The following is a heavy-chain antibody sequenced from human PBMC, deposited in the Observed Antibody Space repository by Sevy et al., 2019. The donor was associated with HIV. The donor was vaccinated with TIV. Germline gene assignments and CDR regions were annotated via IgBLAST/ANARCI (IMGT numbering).Heavy chain of an antibody. CDR2: ISGSGSDI. V-gene: IGHV3-11*01. CDR3: ARDHVKDGDLGDYYYFAMDV. CDR1: GFTLSDYY. D-gene: IGHD4-17*01. Sequence: GGSLRLSCAASGFTLSDYYMSWIRQAPGKGLEWVSYISGSGSDIYHADSVKGRFSVSRDNAKNSLYLQMNSLRAEDTAVYYCARDHVKDGDLGDYYYFAMDVWGQGTTVTVSS. J-gene: IGHJ6*02.